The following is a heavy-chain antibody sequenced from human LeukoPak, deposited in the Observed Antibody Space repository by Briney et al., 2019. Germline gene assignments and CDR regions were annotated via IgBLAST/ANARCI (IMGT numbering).Heavy chain of an antibody. CDR1: GFTFDAYE. D-gene: IGHD2/OR15-2a*01. CDR3: ARGVYGRFDS. V-gene: IGHV3-48*03. CDR2: ISGSGRTI. J-gene: IGHJ5*01. Sequence: PGGSLRLSCAASGFTFDAYEINWVRQAPGKGLEWVSYISGSGRTIYYADSVKGRFTISWDNAKSSVYLQMNRLRAEDTAVYYCARGVYGRFDSWGQGTLVTVSS.